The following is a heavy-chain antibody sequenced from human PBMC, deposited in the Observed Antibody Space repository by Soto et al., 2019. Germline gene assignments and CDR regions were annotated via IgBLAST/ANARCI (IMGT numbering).Heavy chain of an antibody. V-gene: IGHV3-30*18. J-gene: IGHJ4*02. CDR2: ISYDGSNK. D-gene: IGHD5-18*01. CDR1: GFTFSSYV. Sequence: QVQLVESGGGVVQPGRSLRLSCAASGFTFSSYVMHWVRQAPGKGLEWVALISYDGSNKYYADSVKGRFTIARDNSKNTLYLQMSSLRAEDTAVYYCAKDVRAYGYGYCFDYWGQGTLVTVSP. CDR3: AKDVRAYGYGYCFDY.